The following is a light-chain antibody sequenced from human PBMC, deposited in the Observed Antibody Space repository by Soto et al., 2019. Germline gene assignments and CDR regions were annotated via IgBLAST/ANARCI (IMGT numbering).Light chain of an antibody. Sequence: DFVMTQSPVSLSVTPGEPASISCRSSQSLLDSDDGITYLDWFLQKPGQSPQLLIYTVSYRASGVPDRFSGSGTGTDFTLKISSVVAEDVGAYYGMQRLRFSLTFGGGTKVDIK. J-gene: IGKJ4*02. CDR2: TVS. CDR1: QSLLDSDDGITY. CDR3: MQRLRFSLT. V-gene: IGKV2-40*01.